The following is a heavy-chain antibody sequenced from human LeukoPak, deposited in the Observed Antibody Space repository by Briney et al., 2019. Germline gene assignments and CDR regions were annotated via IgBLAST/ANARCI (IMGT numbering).Heavy chain of an antibody. CDR1: GGSINSDC. Sequence: PSETLSLTCSVSGGSINSDCWNWIRQPPGKGLEWIGYIYHSGSTNYNPSLKSRVTISIDKSKKQFSLKLISVTAADTAIYYCARVGGMTTINNAAFDIWGQGTMATVSS. D-gene: IGHD5-24*01. V-gene: IGHV4-59*01. CDR3: ARVGGMTTINNAAFDI. J-gene: IGHJ3*02. CDR2: IYHSGST.